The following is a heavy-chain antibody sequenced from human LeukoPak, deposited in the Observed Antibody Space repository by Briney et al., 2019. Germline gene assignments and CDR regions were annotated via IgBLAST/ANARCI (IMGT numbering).Heavy chain of an antibody. D-gene: IGHD2-8*01. V-gene: IGHV1-46*01. CDR3: ARWGGVGMDV. J-gene: IGHJ6*02. CDR2: INPSGGST. Sequence: APVKVSCKASRYTFTSYYMHWVRQAPGQGLEWMGIINPSGGSTSYAQKFQGRVITTRDTSTSTVYMELSSLRSEDTAVYYCARWGGVGMDVWGQGTTLIVSS. CDR1: RYTFTSYY.